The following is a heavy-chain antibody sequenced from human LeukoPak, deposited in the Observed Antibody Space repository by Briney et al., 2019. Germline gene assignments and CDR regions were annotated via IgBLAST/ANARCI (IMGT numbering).Heavy chain of an antibody. D-gene: IGHD3-22*01. CDR2: ISSSSSYI. J-gene: IGHJ4*02. CDR3: ARDDYYDSSIDY. Sequence: PGRSLRLSCAASGFTFSSYAMHWVRQAPGKGLEWVSSISSSSSYIYYADSVKGRFTISRDNAKNSLYLQMNSQRAEDTAVYYCARDDYYDSSIDYWGQGTLVTVSS. CDR1: GFTFSSYA. V-gene: IGHV3-21*01.